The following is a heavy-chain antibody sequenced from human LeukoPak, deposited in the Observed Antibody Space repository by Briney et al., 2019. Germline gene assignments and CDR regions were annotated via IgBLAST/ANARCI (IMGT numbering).Heavy chain of an antibody. V-gene: IGHV1-24*01. CDR3: GTAPKGMLTVHYGMDV. CDR1: GYSLPELS. CDR2: FDPEDGET. D-gene: IGHD3-9*01. Sequence: SVKVSRKVSGYSLPELSMHWVRQAPARGGAGMGGFDPEDGETIYPQKFQGRVTMTEVTSTDTAYMELSSLRSEDTAVDYCGTAPKGMLTVHYGMDVWGKGTTVTVSS. J-gene: IGHJ6*04.